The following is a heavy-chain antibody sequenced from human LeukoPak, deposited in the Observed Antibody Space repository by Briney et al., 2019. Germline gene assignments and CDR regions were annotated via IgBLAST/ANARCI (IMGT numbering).Heavy chain of an antibody. CDR2: INHSGST. J-gene: IGHJ4*02. CDR1: GGTFSGYY. Sequence: SETLSLTCAVSGGTFSGYYWRWIRQPPGKGLEWIGEINHSGSTNYNPCLKSRVTISVDTPKIQFSLKLSSVTAADTAVYYCARVVVTAIPYYFDYWGQGTLVTVSS. CDR3: ARVVVTAIPYYFDY. V-gene: IGHV4-34*01. D-gene: IGHD2-21*02.